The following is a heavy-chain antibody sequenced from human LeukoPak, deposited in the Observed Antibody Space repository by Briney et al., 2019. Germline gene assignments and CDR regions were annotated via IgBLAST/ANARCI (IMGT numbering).Heavy chain of an antibody. Sequence: GASVKVSCKASGYTFTSYGITWVRQAPGQGLEWMGWISAYNTNTNYAQKFQGRVTMTTDTSTSTAYMELRSLRSDDTAVYYCARGLFSFGGVITNPLDYWGQGTLVTVSS. CDR3: ARGLFSFGGVITNPLDY. D-gene: IGHD3-16*02. V-gene: IGHV1-18*01. CDR2: ISAYNTNT. CDR1: GYTFTSYG. J-gene: IGHJ4*02.